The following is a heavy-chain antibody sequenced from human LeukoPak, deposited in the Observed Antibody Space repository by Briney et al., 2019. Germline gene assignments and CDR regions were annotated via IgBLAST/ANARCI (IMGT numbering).Heavy chain of an antibody. CDR1: GYTFTGYY. Sequence: GASVKVSCKASGYTFTGYYMHWVRQAPGQGLEWMGWINPNSGGTNYAQKFQGWVTMTGDTSISTAYMELSRLRSDDTAVYYCARDYYDSSGDAFDIWGQGTMVTVSS. V-gene: IGHV1-2*04. J-gene: IGHJ3*02. CDR2: INPNSGGT. CDR3: ARDYYDSSGDAFDI. D-gene: IGHD3-22*01.